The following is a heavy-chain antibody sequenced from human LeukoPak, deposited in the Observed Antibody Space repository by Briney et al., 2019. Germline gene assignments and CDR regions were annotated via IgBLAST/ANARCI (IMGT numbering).Heavy chain of an antibody. Sequence: GGSLRLSCAASGFTFSSYSMNWLRQAPGKGLEWVSYISSSSSTIYYADSVKGRFTISRDNAKNSLYLQMNSLRAEDTAVYYCAREHESITIFGVVTPWYNWFGPWGQGALVTVSS. V-gene: IGHV3-48*04. CDR2: ISSSSSTI. CDR1: GFTFSSYS. D-gene: IGHD3-3*01. CDR3: AREHESITIFGVVTPWYNWFGP. J-gene: IGHJ5*02.